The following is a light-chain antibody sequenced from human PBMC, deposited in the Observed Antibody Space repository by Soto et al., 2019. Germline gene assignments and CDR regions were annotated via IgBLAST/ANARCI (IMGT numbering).Light chain of an antibody. V-gene: IGKV1-5*03. CDR1: QTISSS. CDR2: RAS. J-gene: IGKJ1*01. Sequence: DIQMTQSPSTLSASVGDRVTITCRASQTISSSLAWYQQKPGKAPKPLIHRASSLESGVPSRFSGSGSGTEFTLTIISLQPDDFATYFCQHMATFGQGTKVEIK. CDR3: QHMAT.